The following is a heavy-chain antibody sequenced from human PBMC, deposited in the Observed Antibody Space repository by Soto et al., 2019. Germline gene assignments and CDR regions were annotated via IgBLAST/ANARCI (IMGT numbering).Heavy chain of an antibody. CDR3: ARHVGLVDYFDY. V-gene: IGHV4-39*01. Sequence: ETLSLPCTVYGGSISRGSYYWGWIRQPPGKGLEWIGSIYYSGSTYYNPSLKSRVTISVDTSKNQFSLKLSSVTAADAAVYYCARHVGLVDYFDYWGQGTLVTVSS. J-gene: IGHJ4*02. CDR2: IYYSGST. CDR1: GGSISRGSYY. D-gene: IGHD3-9*01.